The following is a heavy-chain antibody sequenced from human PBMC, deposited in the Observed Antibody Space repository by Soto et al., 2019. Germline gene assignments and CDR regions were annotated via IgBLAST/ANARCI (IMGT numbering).Heavy chain of an antibody. CDR1: VFICIKFG. CDR2: ISSDEKIK. CDR3: ARGLRSVLDY. V-gene: IGHV3-33*01. J-gene: IGHJ4*02. Sequence: GGALRVSGVAPVFICIKFGMHWVRQAPGKGLEWVAVISSDEKIKQYADSVRGRFAISRDNSKNTLYLQMTSLRAEDTAIYYCARGLRSVLDYWGQGTLVTVSS. D-gene: IGHD6-6*01.